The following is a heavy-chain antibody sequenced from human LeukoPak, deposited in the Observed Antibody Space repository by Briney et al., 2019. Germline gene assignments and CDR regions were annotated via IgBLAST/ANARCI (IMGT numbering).Heavy chain of an antibody. V-gene: IGHV1-2*02. D-gene: IGHD6-13*01. CDR1: GYTFTSYS. Sequence: ASVKVSCKASGYTFTSYSIHWVRQAPGQGLEWMGWINPNSGDTNYAQKFQGRVTMTRDTSISTAYMELSRLRSDDTAVYYCATPGYSSSWYDYWGQGTLVTVSS. CDR3: ATPGYSSSWYDY. J-gene: IGHJ4*02. CDR2: INPNSGDT.